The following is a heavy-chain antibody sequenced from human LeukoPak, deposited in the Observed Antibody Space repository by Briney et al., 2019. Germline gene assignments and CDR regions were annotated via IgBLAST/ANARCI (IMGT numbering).Heavy chain of an antibody. CDR3: ARVGSGSYRGSGAFDI. D-gene: IGHD1-26*01. V-gene: IGHV1-18*01. CDR1: GYTFTTYG. Sequence: ASVKVSCKASGYTFTTYGISWVRQAPGQGLEWMGWISAKSGNPNYAQKHEGRVTMTTDTSTSTAYMELRSLRSDDTAVYYCARVGSGSYRGSGAFDIWGQGTMVTVSS. J-gene: IGHJ3*02. CDR2: ISAKSGNP.